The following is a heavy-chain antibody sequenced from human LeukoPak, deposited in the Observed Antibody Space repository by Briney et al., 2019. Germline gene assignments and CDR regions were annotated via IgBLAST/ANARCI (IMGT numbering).Heavy chain of an antibody. CDR2: ISGSGGST. V-gene: IGHV3-23*01. CDR3: AKDFRIGYSAHFDY. CDR1: GFTFSSYA. Sequence: HPGGSLRLSCAASGFTFSSYAMSWVRQAPGKGLEWVSAISGSGGSTYYADSVKGRFTISRDNSKNTLYLQMNSLRAEDTAVYYCAKDFRIGYSAHFDYWGQGALVTVSS. D-gene: IGHD2-21*01. J-gene: IGHJ4*02.